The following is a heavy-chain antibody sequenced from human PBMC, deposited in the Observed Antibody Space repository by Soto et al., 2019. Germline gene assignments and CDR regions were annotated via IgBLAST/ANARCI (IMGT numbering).Heavy chain of an antibody. CDR3: ALQGEYCSSTSCHNDAFDI. CDR1: GFSLSTSGVG. V-gene: IGHV2-5*02. Sequence: QITLKESGPTLVKPTQTLTLTCTFSGFSLSTSGVGVGWIRQPPGKALEWLALIYWDDDKRYSPSLKSRLTIPKDTYKTQVVLTMTNMDPVDTATYYCALQGEYCSSTSCHNDAFDIWGQGTMVTVSS. D-gene: IGHD2-2*01. CDR2: IYWDDDK. J-gene: IGHJ3*02.